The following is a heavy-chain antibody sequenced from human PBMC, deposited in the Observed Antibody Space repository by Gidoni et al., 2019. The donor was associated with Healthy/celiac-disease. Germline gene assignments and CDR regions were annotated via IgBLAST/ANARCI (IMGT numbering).Heavy chain of an antibody. CDR3: AKDPLLLGYFDWLPRFDY. CDR1: GFTFSSYG. J-gene: IGHJ4*02. V-gene: IGHV3-30*18. D-gene: IGHD3-9*01. Sequence: QVQLVESGGGVVQPGWSLILSCAASGFTFSSYGMHWVRQAPGKGMEWVAVISYEGSNKYYADSVKGRFNISRDNSKNTLYLQMNSLRAEDTAVYYCAKDPLLLGYFDWLPRFDYWGQGTLVTVSS. CDR2: ISYEGSNK.